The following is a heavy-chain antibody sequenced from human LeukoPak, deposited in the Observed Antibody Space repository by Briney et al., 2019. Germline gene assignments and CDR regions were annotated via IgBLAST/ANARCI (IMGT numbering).Heavy chain of an antibody. CDR1: GGSISSYY. D-gene: IGHD5-18*01. CDR2: IYYSGST. Sequence: SETLSLTCTVSGGSISSYYWSWIRQPPGKGLEWIGYIYYSGSTNYNPSLKSRVTISVDTSKNQLSLKLSSVTAADTAVYYCARERYSYGSDAFDIWGQGTMVTVSS. V-gene: IGHV4-59*01. CDR3: ARERYSYGSDAFDI. J-gene: IGHJ3*02.